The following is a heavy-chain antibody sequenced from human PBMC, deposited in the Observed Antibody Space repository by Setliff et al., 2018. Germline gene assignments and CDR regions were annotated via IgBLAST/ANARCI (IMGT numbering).Heavy chain of an antibody. V-gene: IGHV4-39*07. CDR1: GGSVSSTSHY. D-gene: IGHD3-16*01. J-gene: IGHJ4*02. Sequence: SETLSLTCTVSGGSVSSTSHYWGWIRQAPGKGMEWIGSVYYSGYTYYKPSLQSRVAMSVDTSKNQFSLKVRSATAADTAVYYCARVRLIQGYYEFDYWGQGTLVTVSS. CDR3: ARVRLIQGYYEFDY. CDR2: VYYSGYT.